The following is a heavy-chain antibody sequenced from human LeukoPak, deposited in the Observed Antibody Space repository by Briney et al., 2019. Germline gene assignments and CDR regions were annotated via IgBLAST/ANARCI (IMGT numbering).Heavy chain of an antibody. CDR2: ISGSGGST. CDR3: ARGSWQQLSSFDI. J-gene: IGHJ3*02. CDR1: GFTFSSYA. V-gene: IGHV3-23*01. D-gene: IGHD3-16*01. Sequence: SGESLRLSCAASGFTFSSYAMSWVRQAPGKGLEWVSAISGSGGSTYYADSVKGRFTISRDNSKNTLYLQMNSLRAEDTAVYYCARGSWQQLSSFDIWGQGTMVTVSS.